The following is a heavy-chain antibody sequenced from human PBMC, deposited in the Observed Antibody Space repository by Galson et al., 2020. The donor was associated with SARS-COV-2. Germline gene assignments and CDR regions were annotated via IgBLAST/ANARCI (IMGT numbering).Heavy chain of an antibody. D-gene: IGHD3-9*01. V-gene: IGHV4-39*07. J-gene: IGHJ6*02. Sequence: ASETLSLTCTVSAGSISSSSYYWGWIRQPPGKGLEWLGSIYYSGSTYYNPSLKSRVTISVDTSKNQFSLKLSSVTAADTAVYYCARMNVLRYFDWLSHYYGMDVWGQGTTVTVSS. CDR3: ARMNVLRYFDWLSHYYGMDV. CDR2: IYYSGST. CDR1: AGSISSSSYY.